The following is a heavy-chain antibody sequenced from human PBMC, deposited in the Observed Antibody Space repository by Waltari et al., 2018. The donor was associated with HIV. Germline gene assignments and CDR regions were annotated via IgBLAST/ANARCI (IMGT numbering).Heavy chain of an antibody. CDR2: IYPCDSDT. CDR3: ARQKSVAGGKWFDP. J-gene: IGHJ5*02. V-gene: IGHV5-51*01. CDR1: GYRFTSYW. Sequence: EVQLVQSGAEVKKPGESLKISCKGSGYRFTSYWIGWVRQMPGKGLEWMGIIYPCDSDTRYSPAFQGQVTISADKPISTAYLQWSNRKASDTAMYYCARQKSVAGGKWFDPWGQGTLVTVSS. D-gene: IGHD6-19*01.